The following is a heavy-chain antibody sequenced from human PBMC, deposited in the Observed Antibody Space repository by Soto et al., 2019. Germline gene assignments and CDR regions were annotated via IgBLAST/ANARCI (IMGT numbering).Heavy chain of an antibody. CDR2: IYYSGST. D-gene: IGHD5-12*01. V-gene: IGHV4-59*08. CDR3: ARQRGDGYNLDY. J-gene: IGHJ4*01. Sequence: QVQLQESGPGLVKPSETLSLTCTVSGGSISSYYWSWIRQPPGTGLECIGYIYYSGSTNYNPPLKSRVTISIDTSTDQFSLKLSSVTAADPAVYYWARQRGDGYNLDYWGQGTLVPGSS. CDR1: GGSISSYY.